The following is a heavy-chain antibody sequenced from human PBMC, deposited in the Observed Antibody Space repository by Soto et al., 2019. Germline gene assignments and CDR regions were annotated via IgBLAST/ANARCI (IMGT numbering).Heavy chain of an antibody. V-gene: IGHV3-33*01. CDR2: IWYDGSNK. D-gene: IGHD6-13*01. CDR1: GFTFSSYG. J-gene: IGHJ4*02. CDR3: ARELKVIAAAGIDY. Sequence: QVQLVESGGGVVQPGRSLRLSCAASGFTFSSYGMHWVRQAPGKGLEWVAVIWYDGSNKYYADSVKGRFTISRDNSKNPLYLQMNSLRAEDTAVYYCARELKVIAAAGIDYWGQGTLVTVSS.